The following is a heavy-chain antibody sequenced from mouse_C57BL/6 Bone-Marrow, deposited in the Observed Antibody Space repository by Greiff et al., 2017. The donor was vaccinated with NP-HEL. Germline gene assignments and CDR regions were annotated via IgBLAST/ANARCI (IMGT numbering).Heavy chain of an antibody. CDR3: AKESFTTVVADWYFDV. V-gene: IGHV1-18*01. D-gene: IGHD1-1*01. CDR1: GYTFTDYN. Sequence: EVQLKESGPELVKPGASVKIPCKASGYTFTDYNMDWVKQSHGKSLEWIGDINPNNGGTIYNQKFKGKATLTVDKSSSTAYMELRSLTSEDTAVYYCAKESFTTVVADWYFDVWGTGTTVTVSS. J-gene: IGHJ1*03. CDR2: INPNNGGT.